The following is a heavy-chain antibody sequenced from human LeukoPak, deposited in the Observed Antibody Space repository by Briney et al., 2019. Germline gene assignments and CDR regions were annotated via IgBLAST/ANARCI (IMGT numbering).Heavy chain of an antibody. D-gene: IGHD3-16*01. J-gene: IGHJ4*02. V-gene: IGHV3-23*01. CDR2: ISGSGDST. CDR3: AKAPPSPPTLGPGDY. Sequence: GGSLRLSCAAAGFTFSSNYMSWVRQAPGKGLEWVSAISGSGDSTYYADSVKGRFAISRDNSKNTLYLQMSSLRAEDTAVYYCAKAPPSPPTLGPGDYWGQGTLVTVSS. CDR1: GFTFSSNY.